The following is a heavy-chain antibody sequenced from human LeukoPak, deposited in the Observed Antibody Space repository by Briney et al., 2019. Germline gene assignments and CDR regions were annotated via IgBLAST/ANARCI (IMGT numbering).Heavy chain of an antibody. V-gene: IGHV4-34*01. J-gene: IGHJ4*02. CDR2: INHSGST. CDR1: GGSFSGYY. D-gene: IGHD3-16*02. Sequence: SETLSLTCAVYGGSFSGYYWSWIRQPPGEGLEWIGEINHSGSTNYNPSLKSRVTISVDTPKNQFSLKLSSVTAADTAVYYCARGHYDYVWGSYRFPKKFDYWGQGTLVTVSS. CDR3: ARGHYDYVWGSYRFPKKFDY.